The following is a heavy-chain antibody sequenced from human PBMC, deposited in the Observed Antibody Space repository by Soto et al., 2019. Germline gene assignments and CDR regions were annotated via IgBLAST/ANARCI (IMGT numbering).Heavy chain of an antibody. CDR2: IIPIFGTA. Sequence: QVQLVQSGAAVKKPGSSVKDSCKASGGTFSSYAISWVRQAPGQGLEWMGGIIPIFGTANYAQKFQGRVPITAEEYRSTAYMEMSSMRSEDTAVYYCASVEGATQHVNGAYYYYYGMDVWGQGTTVAVSS. J-gene: IGHJ6*02. D-gene: IGHD1-26*01. CDR3: ASVEGATQHVNGAYYYYYGMDV. CDR1: GGTFSSYA. V-gene: IGHV1-69*12.